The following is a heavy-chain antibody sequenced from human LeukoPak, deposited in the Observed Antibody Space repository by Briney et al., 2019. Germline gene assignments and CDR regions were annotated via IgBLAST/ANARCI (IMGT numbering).Heavy chain of an antibody. CDR1: CGSISSYY. V-gene: IGHV4-4*07. CDR3: ARGTMVRASDYYYMDV. J-gene: IGHJ6*03. D-gene: IGHD3-10*01. Sequence: PSETLSLTCTVSCGSISSYYWSWIRQPAGKGLEWIGRIYTGGSTNYNPSLKSRVTMSVDTSKNQFSLKLSSVTAADTAVYYCARGTMVRASDYYYMDVWGKGTTVTVSS. CDR2: IYTGGST.